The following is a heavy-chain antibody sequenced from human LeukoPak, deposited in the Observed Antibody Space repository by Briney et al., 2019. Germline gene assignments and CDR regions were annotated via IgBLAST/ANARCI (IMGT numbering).Heavy chain of an antibody. J-gene: IGHJ5*02. CDR2: ISYDGSNK. D-gene: IGHD1-26*01. CDR3: AKDSGSYLGGLGFDP. V-gene: IGHV3-30*18. CDR1: GFTFSSYG. Sequence: QTGGSLRLSCAASGFTFSSYGMHWVRQAAGKGLEWLAVISYDGSNKYYADSVKGRFTISRDNSKNTLYLQMNSLRAEDTAVYYCAKDSGSYLGGLGFDPWGQGTLVTVSS.